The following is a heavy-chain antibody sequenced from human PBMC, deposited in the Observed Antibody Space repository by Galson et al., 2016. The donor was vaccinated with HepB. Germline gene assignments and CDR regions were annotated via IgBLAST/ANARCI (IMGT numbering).Heavy chain of an antibody. Sequence: SLRLSCAASGFTVSSNYMSWVRQAPGKGLEWVSVIYSGGTTYYADSVKGRFTISRDNSKNTLYLQMNSLIPEDTAVYYCAREQVEASYYGSGSGYYYYYGMDIWGQGTTVIVSS. D-gene: IGHD3-10*01. V-gene: IGHV3-53*01. J-gene: IGHJ6*02. CDR2: IYSGGTT. CDR3: AREQVEASYYGSGSGYYYYYGMDI. CDR1: GFTVSSNY.